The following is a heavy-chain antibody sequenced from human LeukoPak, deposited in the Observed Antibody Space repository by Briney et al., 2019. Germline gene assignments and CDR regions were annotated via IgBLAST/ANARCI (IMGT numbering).Heavy chain of an antibody. Sequence: KPGGSLRLSCAASGVTFSNYAMHWVRQAPGKGLEWVSVISYDGSNKHYADSVKSRFTVSRDNSKNTLYLQMTSLRAEDTAVYYCARDNMAAAGNSYYYGLDVWGQGTTVTVSS. V-gene: IGHV3-30-3*01. J-gene: IGHJ6*02. CDR1: GVTFSNYA. D-gene: IGHD6-13*01. CDR2: ISYDGSNK. CDR3: ARDNMAAAGNSYYYGLDV.